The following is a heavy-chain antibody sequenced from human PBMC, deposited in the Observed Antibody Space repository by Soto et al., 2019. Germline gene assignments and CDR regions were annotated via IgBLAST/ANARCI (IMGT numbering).Heavy chain of an antibody. Sequence: QVQLQQWGAGLLKPSETLSLTCDVYGGSFSGYYWSWIRQPPGKGREWIGEINHSGSTNYNPSLKSRVTISVDTSKNQFSLKLSSVTAADTAVYYCAREVLAGYCSSTSCYQLRPGGFDPWCQGTLVTVSS. CDR1: GGSFSGYY. CDR3: AREVLAGYCSSTSCYQLRPGGFDP. CDR2: INHSGST. J-gene: IGHJ5*02. D-gene: IGHD2-2*01. V-gene: IGHV4-34*01.